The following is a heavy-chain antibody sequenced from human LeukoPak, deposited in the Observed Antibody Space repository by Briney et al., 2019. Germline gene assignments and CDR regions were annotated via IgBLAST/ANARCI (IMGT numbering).Heavy chain of an antibody. CDR3: ASSYYYDSGGYPAFGY. Sequence: ASVKVSCKASGGTFSSYAISWVRQAPGQGLEWMGGIIPIFGTANYAQKFQGRVTITTDESTSTAYMELSSLRSEDTAVYYCASSYYYDSGGYPAFGYWGQGTLVTVSS. J-gene: IGHJ4*02. CDR1: GGTFSSYA. D-gene: IGHD3-22*01. V-gene: IGHV1-69*05. CDR2: IIPIFGTA.